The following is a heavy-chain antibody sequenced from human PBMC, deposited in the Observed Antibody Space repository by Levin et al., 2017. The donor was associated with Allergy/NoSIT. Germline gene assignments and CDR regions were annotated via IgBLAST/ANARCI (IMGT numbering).Heavy chain of an antibody. CDR2: IYWDDDK. V-gene: IGHV2-5*02. D-gene: IGHD5-24*01. CDR1: GFSLSPSGVG. Sequence: SGPTLVKPTQTLPLTCPFSGFSLSPSGVGVGWIRQPPGKALEWLALIYWDDDKRYSPSLKSRLTITKDTSKNQVVLTMTNMDPVDTATYYCAHGIFGAEMAAYWYFDLWGRGTLVTVSS. CDR3: AHGIFGAEMAAYWYFDL. J-gene: IGHJ2*01.